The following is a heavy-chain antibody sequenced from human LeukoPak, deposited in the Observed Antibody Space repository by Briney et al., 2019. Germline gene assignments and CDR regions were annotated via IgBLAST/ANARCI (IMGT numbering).Heavy chain of an antibody. D-gene: IGHD1-1*01. J-gene: IGHJ4*02. CDR3: TRDIVYLQLEY. V-gene: IGHV3-7*01. Sequence: GGSLRLSCAASGFAFTNYWMVWVRQAPGKGLEWVASIGKDGSEKSYVDSVKGRFTISRDNARNSLYLQMSSLRVEDTAVYYCTRDIVYLQLEYWGQGALDTVSS. CDR1: GFAFTNYW. CDR2: IGKDGSEK.